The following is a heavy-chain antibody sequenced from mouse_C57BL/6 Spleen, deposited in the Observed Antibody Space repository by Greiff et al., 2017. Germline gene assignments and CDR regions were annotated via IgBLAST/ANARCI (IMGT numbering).Heavy chain of an antibody. D-gene: IGHD2-4*01. J-gene: IGHJ3*01. V-gene: IGHV14-1*01. CDR2: IDPGDGDT. CDR1: GFNIKDYY. CDR3: TTVGDYDEDAGFAY. Sequence: VQLKESGAELVRPGASVKLSCTASGFNIKDYYMHWVKQRPEQGLEWIGRIDPGDGDTDYAPKFQGKATMTADTSSNTAYLQLSSLTSEDTAVYYCTTVGDYDEDAGFAYWGQGTLVTVSA.